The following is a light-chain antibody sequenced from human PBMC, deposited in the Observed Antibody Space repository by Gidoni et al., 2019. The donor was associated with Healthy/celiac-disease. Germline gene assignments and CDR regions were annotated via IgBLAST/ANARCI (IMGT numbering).Light chain of an antibody. V-gene: IGLV2-8*01. Sequence: QSALTQPPSASGSPGQSVTISCTGTSSDVGGYNYVSWYQQHPGKAPKLMIYEVSKRPSGVPDRFSGSKSGNTASLTVSGLQAEDEADYYCSLYAGSTLNYVFGTGTKVTVL. CDR1: SSDVGGYNY. CDR3: SLYAGSTLNYV. CDR2: EVS. J-gene: IGLJ1*01.